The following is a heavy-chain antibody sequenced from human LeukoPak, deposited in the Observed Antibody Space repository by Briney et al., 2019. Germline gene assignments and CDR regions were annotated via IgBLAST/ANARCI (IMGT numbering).Heavy chain of an antibody. J-gene: IGHJ3*02. D-gene: IGHD3-9*01. CDR3: ARSLYYDILTGYIGPFDK. V-gene: IGHV3-48*04. CDR2: ITSSSSTI. Sequence: PGGSLRLSCAASGFTFSSYSMNWVRQAPGKGLEWVSYITSSSSTIYYADSVKGRFTISRDNAKNSLYLQMNSLRAEDTAVYYCARSLYYDILTGYIGPFDKWGQGTMVTVSS. CDR1: GFTFSSYS.